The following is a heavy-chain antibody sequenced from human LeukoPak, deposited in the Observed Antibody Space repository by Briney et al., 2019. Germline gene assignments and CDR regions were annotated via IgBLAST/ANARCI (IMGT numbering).Heavy chain of an antibody. CDR1: GGTFSSYA. J-gene: IGHJ6*03. CDR2: IIPIFGTA. CDR3: ARDPGIAAAGYYYYYMDV. Sequence: SVKVSYKASGGTFSSYAISWVRQAPGQGLEWMGGIIPIFGTANYAQKFQGRVTITTDESTSTAYMELSSLRSEDTAVYYCARDPGIAAAGYYYYYMDVWGKGTTVTVSS. V-gene: IGHV1-69*05. D-gene: IGHD6-13*01.